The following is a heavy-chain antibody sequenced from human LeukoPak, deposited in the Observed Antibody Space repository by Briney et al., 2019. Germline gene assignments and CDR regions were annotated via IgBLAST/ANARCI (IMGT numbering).Heavy chain of an antibody. CDR2: VNPNSGDT. CDR1: GYTFTDYY. J-gene: IGHJ4*02. CDR3: ARADWGDSSGYYWDY. Sequence: GASVKVSCKASGYTFTDYYIHWVRQAPGQGLEWMGWVNPNSGDTDYAQKFQDRVIMTRDTSINTAYIELSSLRSDDTAVYYCARADWGDSSGYYWDYWGQGTLVTVSS. D-gene: IGHD3-22*01. V-gene: IGHV1-2*02.